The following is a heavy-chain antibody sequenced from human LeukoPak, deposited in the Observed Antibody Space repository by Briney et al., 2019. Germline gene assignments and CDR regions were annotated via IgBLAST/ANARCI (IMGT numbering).Heavy chain of an antibody. CDR1: GGSISSYY. J-gene: IGHJ4*02. CDR3: ASNTGTVFDY. CDR2: VYYSGST. V-gene: IGHV4-59*01. D-gene: IGHD7-27*01. Sequence: LETLSLTCTVSGGSISSYYWSWIRQPPGKGLEWIGYVYYSGSTEYNPSLRSRVTISLEMSKHQFSLNLTSVTAADTAVYYCASNTGTVFDYWGQGALVTVSS.